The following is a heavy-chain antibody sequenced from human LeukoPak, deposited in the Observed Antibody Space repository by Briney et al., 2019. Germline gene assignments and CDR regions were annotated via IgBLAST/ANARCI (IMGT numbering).Heavy chain of an antibody. J-gene: IGHJ4*02. V-gene: IGHV3-30-3*01. CDR3: APLLYLYYFDY. D-gene: IGHD2-8*01. CDR2: ISYDGSNK. CDR1: GLTFSSYA. Sequence: GGSLRLSGAASGLTFSSYAMHWVRQAPGKGLEWVAVISYDGSNKYYADSVKGRFTISRDNSKTTLYLQMNSLRAEDTAVYYCAPLLYLYYFDYWGQGTLVTVSS.